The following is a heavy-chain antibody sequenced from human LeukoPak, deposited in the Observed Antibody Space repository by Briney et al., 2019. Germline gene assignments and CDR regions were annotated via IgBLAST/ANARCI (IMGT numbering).Heavy chain of an antibody. J-gene: IGHJ5*02. CDR2: ISSSGSTI. D-gene: IGHD5-18*01. Sequence: GGSLRLSCAASGFTFSSYEMNWVRQAPGKGLEWVSYISSSGSTIYYADSVKGRFTISRDNAKNSLYLQMNSLRAEDTAVYYCARTGGYSQLFDPWGQGNLVTVSS. CDR3: ARTGGYSQLFDP. CDR1: GFTFSSYE. V-gene: IGHV3-48*03.